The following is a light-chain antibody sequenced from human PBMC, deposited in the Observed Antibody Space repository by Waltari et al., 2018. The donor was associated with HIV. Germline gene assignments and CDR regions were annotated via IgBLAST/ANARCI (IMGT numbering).Light chain of an antibody. CDR3: QVCDGRIMI. J-gene: IGLJ2*01. V-gene: IGLV3-1*01. CDR2: QDV. CDR1: NLGDRY. Sequence: SYVVSQPPSVSVSPGQTATISCSGDNLGDRYVCWYQQKSGQSPLQIIYQDVKRRSGIPELFSAFNSGNTATLTISGTQGVDEADYFCQVCDGRIMIFGGGTKLTVL.